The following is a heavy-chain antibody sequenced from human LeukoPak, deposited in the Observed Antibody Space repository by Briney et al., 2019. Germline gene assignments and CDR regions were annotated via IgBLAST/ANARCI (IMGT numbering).Heavy chain of an antibody. D-gene: IGHD2-21*02. J-gene: IGHJ4*02. CDR2: IYYSGST. Sequence: WIRQHPGKGLGWIGYIYYSGSTYYNPSLKSRVTISVDTSKNQFSLKLRSVTAADTAVYYCAAGNTVTARDWGQGTLVTVSS. CDR3: AAGNTVTARD. V-gene: IGHV4-31*02.